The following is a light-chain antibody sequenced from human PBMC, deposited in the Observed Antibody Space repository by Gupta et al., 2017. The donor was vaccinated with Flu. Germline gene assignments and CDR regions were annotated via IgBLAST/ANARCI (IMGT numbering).Light chain of an antibody. CDR2: GAS. V-gene: IGKV3-20*01. CDR3: QQDGSSPLT. J-gene: IGKJ5*01. Sequence: EIVLTQSPGTLSLSPGERATLSCRASQYISSAFLAWYQQKPGQAPRVLIYGASSRATGIPGRFGGDGSGTDFTLTISRLEPEDFAVYYCQQDGSSPLTFGQGTRLEIK. CDR1: QYISSAF.